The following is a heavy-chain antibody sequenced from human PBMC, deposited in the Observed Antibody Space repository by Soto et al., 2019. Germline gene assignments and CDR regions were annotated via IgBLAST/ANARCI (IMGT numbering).Heavy chain of an antibody. CDR1: GYNFTSYD. CDR3: ARGTLSYYDILTGYWVLDY. J-gene: IGHJ4*02. CDR2: INPSGGST. V-gene: IGHV1-46*03. D-gene: IGHD3-9*01. Sequence: GASVKVSCKASGYNFTSYDMHWVRQAPGQGLEWMGIINPSGGSTSYAQKFQGRVTMTRDTSTSTVYVELSSLRSEDTAVYYCARGTLSYYDILTGYWVLDYWGQGTLVTVSS.